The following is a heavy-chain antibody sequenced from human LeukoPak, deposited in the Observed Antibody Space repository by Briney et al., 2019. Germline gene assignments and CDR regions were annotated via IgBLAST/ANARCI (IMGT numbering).Heavy chain of an antibody. D-gene: IGHD3-3*01. J-gene: IGHJ6*03. CDR2: MNPNSGNT. V-gene: IGHV1-8*01. CDR1: GYTFTSYD. Sequence: AASVKVSCKASGYTFTSYDINWVRQANGPGLEWMGLMNPNSGNTGYAHKFQGRVTMTRNTSISTAYMELSSLRSEDTAVYYCARVIHDLERLLNYYYYYMDVWGKGTTVTVSS. CDR3: ARVIHDLERLLNYYYYYMDV.